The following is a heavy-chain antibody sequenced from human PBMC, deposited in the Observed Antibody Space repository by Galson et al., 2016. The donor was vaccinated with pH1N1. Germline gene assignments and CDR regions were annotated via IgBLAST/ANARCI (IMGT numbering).Heavy chain of an antibody. CDR1: GSSFSSSD. D-gene: IGHD1-26*01. J-gene: IGHJ6*02. CDR2: IWSDARIT. CDR3: ARDRGGLNSMDG. Sequence: SLRLSCAASGSSFSSSDMYWVRQAPGKGLEWVAVIWSDARITNYGDSVMGRFTISRDNSKKALFLQMRSLRVEDTAVYYCARDRGGLNSMDGWGRGTTVTVSS. V-gene: IGHV3-33*01.